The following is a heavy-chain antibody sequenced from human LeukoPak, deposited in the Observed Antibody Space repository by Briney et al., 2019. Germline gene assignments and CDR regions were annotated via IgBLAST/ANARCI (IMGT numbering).Heavy chain of an antibody. Sequence: GGSLRLSCAAAGFTFNRYWMSWVRQATGKWLECVAKIKEDGSEKHYVDSVKGRFTISRDNAKNSLYLQMNSLRAEDTAVYYCARLLVYNSGGEAFDHWGQGTLVTVSS. CDR2: IKEDGSEK. CDR3: ARLLVYNSGGEAFDH. CDR1: GFTFNRYW. J-gene: IGHJ4*02. V-gene: IGHV3-7*01. D-gene: IGHD1-20*01.